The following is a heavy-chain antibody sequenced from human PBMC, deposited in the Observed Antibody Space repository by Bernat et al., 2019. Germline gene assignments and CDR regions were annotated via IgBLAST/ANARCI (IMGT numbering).Heavy chain of an antibody. CDR2: ISYDGSNK. V-gene: IGHV3-30*18. CDR3: AKIVGGYDAFDI. Sequence: QVQLVESGGGVVQPGRSLRLSCAASGFTFSSYGMHWVRQAPGKGLEWVAVISYDGSNKYYADSVKGRFTISRDNSKNTLYLQMNSLRAEETAVYYCAKIVGGYDAFDIWGQGTMVTVSS. D-gene: IGHD1-26*01. CDR1: GFTFSSYG. J-gene: IGHJ3*02.